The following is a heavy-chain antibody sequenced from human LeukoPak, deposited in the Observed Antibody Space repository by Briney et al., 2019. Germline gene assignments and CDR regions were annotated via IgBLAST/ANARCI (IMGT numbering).Heavy chain of an antibody. CDR1: GFTFSSYG. CDR3: AREFGKYSSSWYCPTF. Sequence: GGSLRLSCAASGFTFSSYGMHWVRQAPGKGLEWVAVIWYDGSNKYYADSVKGRFTISRDNSKNTLYLQMNSLRAEDTAVYYCAREFGKYSSSWYCPTFRGQGTLVTVSS. CDR2: IWYDGSNK. J-gene: IGHJ4*02. D-gene: IGHD6-13*01. V-gene: IGHV3-33*01.